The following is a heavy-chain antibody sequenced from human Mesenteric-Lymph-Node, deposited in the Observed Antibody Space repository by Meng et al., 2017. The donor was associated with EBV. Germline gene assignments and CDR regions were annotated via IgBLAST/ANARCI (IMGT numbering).Heavy chain of an antibody. V-gene: IGHV1-18*01. CDR2: ISADNGNT. D-gene: IGHD3-10*01. Sequence: QEQSVTSAAEVTKPGASVKVSCKASGYSFTNFGISWVRQAPGQGLEWLGWISADNGNTNYAEKFQGRVTMTTDTSTSTVHMEVRSLRPDDTAVYYCARTGGELLIWFDPWGQGTLVTVS. CDR3: ARTGGELLIWFDP. CDR1: GYSFTNFG. J-gene: IGHJ5*02.